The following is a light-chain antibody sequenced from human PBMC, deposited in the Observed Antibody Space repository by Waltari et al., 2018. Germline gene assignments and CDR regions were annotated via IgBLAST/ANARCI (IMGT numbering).Light chain of an antibody. V-gene: IGLV2-14*03. Sequence: QSALAQPASVSGSPGQPITISCTRSSSDIGAFDLFSWYQQHPGRAPRLIIRNVSERPSGVPHRFSGSKSGNTASLTISSLRSEDESLYFCSSFTTGSTGLFGGGTKLTVL. CDR1: SSDIGAFDL. CDR3: SSFTTGSTGL. CDR2: NVS. J-gene: IGLJ2*01.